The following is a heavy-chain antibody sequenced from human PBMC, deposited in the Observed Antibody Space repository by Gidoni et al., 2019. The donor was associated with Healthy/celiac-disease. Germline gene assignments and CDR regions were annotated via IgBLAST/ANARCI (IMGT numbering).Heavy chain of an antibody. CDR1: GFTFSSYN. V-gene: IGHV3-21*01. D-gene: IGHD5-12*01. J-gene: IGHJ3*02. CDR2: ISSSSSYI. Sequence: EVQLVESGGGLVKPGGSLRLSCSASGFTFSSYNMNWVRQAPGKGLEWVSYISSSSSYIYYEDSVKGRFTISRDNAKNSLYLQMNSLRAEDTAVYYCARDRSYVAHDAFDIWGQGTMVTVSS. CDR3: ARDRSYVAHDAFDI.